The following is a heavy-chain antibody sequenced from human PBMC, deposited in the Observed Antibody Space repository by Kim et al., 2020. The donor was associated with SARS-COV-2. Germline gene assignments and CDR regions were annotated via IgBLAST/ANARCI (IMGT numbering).Heavy chain of an antibody. Sequence: GGSLRLSCAASGFTVNSNYMSWVRQAPGKGLEWVSVIYSGGSTYYADSVKGRFTISRDISKNTLYLQMNSLRAEDTAVYYCASDYSNYYYYYGMDVWGQG. V-gene: IGHV3-53*01. CDR3: ASDYSNYYYYYGMDV. CDR1: GFTVNSNY. J-gene: IGHJ6*02. CDR2: IYSGGST. D-gene: IGHD4-4*01.